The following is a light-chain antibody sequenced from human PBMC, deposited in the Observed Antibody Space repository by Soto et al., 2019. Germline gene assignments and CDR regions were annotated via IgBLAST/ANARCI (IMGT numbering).Light chain of an antibody. CDR3: QHDKSYSRT. V-gene: IGKV1-5*03. Sequence: DIQCTKSPSTLSASVGDRVTITCRASQSISSWLAWYQQKPGKAPKPLIYKASSLESGDPSRFSGSGSGTEFTLTISSLQPDDFATYYRQHDKSYSRTFGRGTKVDIK. J-gene: IGKJ1*01. CDR2: KAS. CDR1: QSISSW.